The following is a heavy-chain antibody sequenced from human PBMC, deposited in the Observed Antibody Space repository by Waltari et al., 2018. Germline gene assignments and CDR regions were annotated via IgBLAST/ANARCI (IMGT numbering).Heavy chain of an antibody. V-gene: IGHV4-59*01. CDR3: ARGYRGLYFDY. CDR2: IYYSGST. CDR1: GGSTRSYY. Sequence: QVQLQESGPGLVKPSETLSLTCTVPGGSTRSYYWSWIRQPPGKGLEWIGDIYYSGSTNYNPSLKRRVTISVDTSKNQFSLKLSSVTAADTAVYYCARGYRGLYFDYWGQGTLVTVSS. D-gene: IGHD5-18*01. J-gene: IGHJ4*02.